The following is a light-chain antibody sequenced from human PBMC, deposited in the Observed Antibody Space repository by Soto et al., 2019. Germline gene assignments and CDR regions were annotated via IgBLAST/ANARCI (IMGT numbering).Light chain of an antibody. CDR2: VGTGGIVG. J-gene: IGLJ2*01. Sequence: QSVLTQPPSASASLGASVTLTCTLSSGYSNYKVDWYQQRPGKGPRFVMRVGTGGIVGSKGDGIPDRFSVLGSGLNRYLTIKNIQEEDESDYHCGQTMAVGATSWKGVFGGGTKLTVL. CDR3: GQTMAVGATSWKGV. V-gene: IGLV9-49*01. CDR1: SGYSNYK.